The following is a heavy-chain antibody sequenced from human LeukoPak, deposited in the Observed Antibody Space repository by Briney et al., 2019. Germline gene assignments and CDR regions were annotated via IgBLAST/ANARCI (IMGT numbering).Heavy chain of an antibody. CDR1: GYSFTNYV. J-gene: IGHJ3*02. CDR3: ATPLGSGHVVAFDI. CDR2: INPSGVGT. Sequence: ASVKVSCKASGYSFTNYVIISWVRQAPGQGLEWMGIINPSGVGTTFAQRFQGRVTMTRDTSTSTVYMELSSLRSEDTAVYYCATPLGSGHVVAFDIWGQGTMVTVSS. V-gene: IGHV1-46*01. D-gene: IGHD3-3*01.